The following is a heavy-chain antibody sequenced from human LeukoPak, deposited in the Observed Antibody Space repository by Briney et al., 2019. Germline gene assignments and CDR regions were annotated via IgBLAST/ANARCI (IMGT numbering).Heavy chain of an antibody. V-gene: IGHV5-51*01. Sequence: GESLKISCKGSGYIFTSYWIGWVRQMPGKGLEWMGIIYPGDSDTRYSPSFQGQVTISADKSISTAYLQWSSLKASDTAMYYCARSPGYCSGGSCYEVIYYYYGMDVWGQGTTVTVSS. D-gene: IGHD2-15*01. J-gene: IGHJ6*02. CDR1: GYIFTSYW. CDR3: ARSPGYCSGGSCYEVIYYYYGMDV. CDR2: IYPGDSDT.